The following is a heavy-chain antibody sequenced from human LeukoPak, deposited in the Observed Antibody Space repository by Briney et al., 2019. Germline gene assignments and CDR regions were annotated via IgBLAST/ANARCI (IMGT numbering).Heavy chain of an antibody. CDR1: GGSFSGYY. CDR2: SNHSGST. D-gene: IGHD3-22*01. Sequence: PSETLSLTCAVYGGSFSGYYWSWIRQPPGKGLEWIGESNHSGSTNYNPSLKSRVTISVDTSKNQFPLKLSSVTAADTAMYYCARGLWYYYESSGYYYTPSDDAFDIWGQGTMVTVSS. CDR3: ARGLWYYYESSGYYYTPSDDAFDI. V-gene: IGHV4-34*01. J-gene: IGHJ3*02.